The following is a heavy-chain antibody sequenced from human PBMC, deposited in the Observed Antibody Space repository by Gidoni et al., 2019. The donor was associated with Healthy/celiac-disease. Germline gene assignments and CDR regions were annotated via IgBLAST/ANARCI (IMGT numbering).Heavy chain of an antibody. Sequence: DVQLVQSGAAVKKPGESLKISCKGSVYSFTSYWIGWVRQMPGKGLEWMGIIYPGDSDTRYSPSFQGQVTISADKSISTAYLQWSSLKASDTAMYYCARLQMGIAAAGEEFDYWGQGTLVTVSS. CDR2: IYPGDSDT. J-gene: IGHJ4*02. D-gene: IGHD6-13*01. CDR1: VYSFTSYW. CDR3: ARLQMGIAAAGEEFDY. V-gene: IGHV5-51*01.